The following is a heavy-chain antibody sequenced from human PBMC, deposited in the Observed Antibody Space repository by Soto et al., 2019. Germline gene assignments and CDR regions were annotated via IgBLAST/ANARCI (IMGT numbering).Heavy chain of an antibody. CDR2: INSDGSST. J-gene: IGHJ5*02. CDR3: AREQQLLPSWDFNGFDP. Sequence: GGSLRLSCAASGFTFSSYWIHWVRQAPGKGLVWVSRINSDGSSTSYADSVKGRFTISRDNAKNTLYLQMNSLRAEDTAVYYCAREQQLLPSWDFNGFDPWGQRTLVTVSS. CDR1: GFTFSSYW. V-gene: IGHV3-74*01. D-gene: IGHD6-13*01.